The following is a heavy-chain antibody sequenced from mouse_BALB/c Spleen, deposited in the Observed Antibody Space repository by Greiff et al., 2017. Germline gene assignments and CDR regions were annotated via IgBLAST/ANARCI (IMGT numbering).Heavy chain of an antibody. CDR3: ARDYGLYAMDY. Sequence: EVQGVESGPELVKPGASVKMSCKASGYTFTSYVMHWVKQKPGQGLEWIGYINPYNDGTKYNEKFKGKATLTSDKSSSTAYMELSSLTSEDSAVYYCARDYGLYAMDYWGQGTSVTVSS. CDR1: GYTFTSYV. D-gene: IGHD1-2*01. J-gene: IGHJ4*01. CDR2: INPYNDGT. V-gene: IGHV1-14*01.